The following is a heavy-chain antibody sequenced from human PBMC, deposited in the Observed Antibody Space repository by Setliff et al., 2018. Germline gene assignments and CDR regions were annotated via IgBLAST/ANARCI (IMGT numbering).Heavy chain of an antibody. V-gene: IGHV1-69-2*01. CDR3: ARDVFPYHYEGAFDI. D-gene: IGHD3-22*01. J-gene: IGHJ3*02. CDR2: VDPEDGET. Sequence: ASVKVSCKASGYTFTDYYMHWVQQAPGKGLEWMGRVDPEDGETIYAEKFQGRVTITADTSTDTAHMDMSSLRSEDTAVYYCARDVFPYHYEGAFDIWGQGTMVTVSS. CDR1: GYTFTDYY.